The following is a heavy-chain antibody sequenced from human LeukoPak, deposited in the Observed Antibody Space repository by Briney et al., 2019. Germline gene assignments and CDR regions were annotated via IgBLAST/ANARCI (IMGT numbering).Heavy chain of an antibody. CDR3: ARASNWGSGDAFDL. D-gene: IGHD7-27*01. CDR1: GFTFSDYY. J-gene: IGHJ3*01. Sequence: SGGSLRLSCAASGFTFSDYYMSWIRQAPGKGLEWVSYISSSGSTIYYADSVKGRFTISRDNAKNSLYLQMNSLRAEDTAVYYCARASNWGSGDAFDLWGQGTMVTVSS. CDR2: ISSSGSTI. V-gene: IGHV3-11*04.